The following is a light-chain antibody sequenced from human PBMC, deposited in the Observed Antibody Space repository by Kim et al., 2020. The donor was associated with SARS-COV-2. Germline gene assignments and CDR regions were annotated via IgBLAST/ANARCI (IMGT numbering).Light chain of an antibody. CDR1: HIGSKR. CDR3: QVWDSSSDHPV. Sequence: APGKTASITRGGTHIGSKRFLCYNQTPAPAPPLVIYYDSARPPGIPERFSGSTSANTATLPISRVEAGDEAGYYCQVWDSSSDHPVFGGGTQLTVL. J-gene: IGLJ3*02. CDR2: YDS. V-gene: IGLV3-21*04.